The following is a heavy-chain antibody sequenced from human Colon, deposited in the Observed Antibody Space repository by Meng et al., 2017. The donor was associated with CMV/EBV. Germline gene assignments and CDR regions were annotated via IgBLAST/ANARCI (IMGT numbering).Heavy chain of an antibody. CDR1: GFTFSMFSTYE. V-gene: IGHV3-48*03. CDR2: ISSSGSTI. CDR3: ARASSGSYSY. Sequence: GESLKISCSASGFTFSMFSTYEMNWVRQAPGKGLEWVSYISSSGSTIYYADSVKGRFTISRDNAKNSLYLQMNSLRAEDTAVYYCARASSGSYSYWGQGTLVTVSS. D-gene: IGHD1-26*01. J-gene: IGHJ4*02.